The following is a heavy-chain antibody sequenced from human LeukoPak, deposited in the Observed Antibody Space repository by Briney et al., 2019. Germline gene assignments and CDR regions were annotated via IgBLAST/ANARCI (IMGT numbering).Heavy chain of an antibody. CDR2: IKSKADGGTA. D-gene: IGHD3-22*01. V-gene: IGHV3-15*01. J-gene: IGHJ4*02. CDR3: TRNYYDRTGSLFY. Sequence: GGSLRLSCVASGFTFSNAWMIWVRQAPGKGLEWVGRIKSKADGGTADHAAPVKGRFNISRDDSKNTLYLQMNSLKTEDTAVYFCTRNYYDRTGSLFYWGQGTLATVSS. CDR1: GFTFSNAW.